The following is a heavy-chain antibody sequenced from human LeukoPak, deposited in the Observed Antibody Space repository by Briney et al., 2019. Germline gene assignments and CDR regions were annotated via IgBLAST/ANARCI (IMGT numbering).Heavy chain of an antibody. V-gene: IGHV1-69*01. Sequence: SVKVSCKASGGTFSSYAISWVRQAPGQGLEWMGGIVPIFGTANYAQKFQGRVTITPDESTGTAYLELSSLRSEDTAMYYCARRSITRIRWFDPWGQGTLVTVSS. D-gene: IGHD3-22*01. CDR2: IVPIFGTA. CDR3: ARRSITRIRWFDP. CDR1: GGTFSSYA. J-gene: IGHJ5*02.